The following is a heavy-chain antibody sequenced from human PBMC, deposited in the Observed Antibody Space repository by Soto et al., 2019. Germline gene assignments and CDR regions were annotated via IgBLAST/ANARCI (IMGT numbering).Heavy chain of an antibody. CDR2: ITGSGGSA. V-gene: IGHV3-23*01. Sequence: PGGSLRLSCAASGFTFSNFVMSWVRQVPGKGLEWVSAITGSGGSAYYADSVKGRFTISRDNSKNTLYLQMNSLRAEDTAVYYCAYPFGMDVWGQGTTVTVSS. CDR1: GFTFSNFV. CDR3: AYPFGMDV. J-gene: IGHJ6*02.